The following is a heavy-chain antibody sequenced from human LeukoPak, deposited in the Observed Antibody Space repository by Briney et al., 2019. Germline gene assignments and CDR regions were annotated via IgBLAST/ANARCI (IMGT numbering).Heavy chain of an antibody. D-gene: IGHD3-10*01. CDR3: ASYGSGSYRFDP. CDR2: IHHSGST. CDR1: GGSISSGNYY. Sequence: SETLSLTCTVSGGSISSGNYYWSWIRQHPGKGLEWIGYIHHSGSTYYNPSLKSRVIISVDTSKNQFSLKLNSVTAADTAVYYCASYGSGSYRFDPWGQGALVTVSS. J-gene: IGHJ5*02. V-gene: IGHV4-31*03.